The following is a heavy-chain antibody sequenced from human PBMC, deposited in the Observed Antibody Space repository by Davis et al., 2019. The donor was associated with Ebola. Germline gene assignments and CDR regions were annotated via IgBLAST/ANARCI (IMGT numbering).Heavy chain of an antibody. CDR3: ARGGYYDSSGYYYPPYFDY. D-gene: IGHD3-22*01. V-gene: IGHV4-30-4*01. J-gene: IGHJ4*02. CDR1: DGSITGGDYC. CDR2: IDYSGSI. Sequence: SETLSPTCTVPDGSITGGDYCGRWIREPRRRDLVGMGYIDYSGSIYHNPSRKSRVTISVDTSKNQFSLKLSSVTAADTAVYYCARGGYYDSSGYYYPPYFDYWGQGTLVTVSS.